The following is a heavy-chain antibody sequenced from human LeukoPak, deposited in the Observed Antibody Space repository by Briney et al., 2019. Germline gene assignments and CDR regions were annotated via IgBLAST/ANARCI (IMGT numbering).Heavy chain of an antibody. CDR1: GFTFTTYP. D-gene: IGHD5-18*01. J-gene: IGHJ4*02. Sequence: PGGSLRLSCAASGFTFTTYPMSWVRQAPGQGLEWVSAISASGGGTYYADSVKGRFTISRDNSRSTVFLQMSSLRAEDTAVYYCAKDREGGSYGGDYWGQGTLVTVSS. CDR2: ISASGGGT. CDR3: AKDREGGSYGGDY. V-gene: IGHV3-23*01.